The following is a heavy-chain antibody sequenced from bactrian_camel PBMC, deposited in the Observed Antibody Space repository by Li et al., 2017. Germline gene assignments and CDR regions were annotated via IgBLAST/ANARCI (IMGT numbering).Heavy chain of an antibody. CDR3: ATALQSGGYGQYEYHV. CDR2: IFRDGST. V-gene: IGHV3S53*01. D-gene: IGHD3*01. CDR1: GYIYRNNC. J-gene: IGHJ4*01. Sequence: QVQLVESGGGSVQAGGSLRLSCVVSGYIYRNNCMGWFRQAPGKEREGVAAIFRDGSTSYADSVKGRFTISRDNAKNTLYLQLSSLKSEDTALYYCATALQSGGYGQYEYHVWGQGTQVTVS.